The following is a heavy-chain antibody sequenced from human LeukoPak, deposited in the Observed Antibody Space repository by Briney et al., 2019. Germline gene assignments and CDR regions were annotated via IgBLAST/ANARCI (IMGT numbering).Heavy chain of an antibody. Sequence: PGGSLRLSCAASGFSFGGYGMHWVRQAPGKGLEWVAVISYDGSNKYYADSVKGRFTISRDNSKNTLYLQMNSLRAEDTAVYYCAKDALGGGYSYGLRYFDYWGQGTLVTVSS. CDR1: GFSFGGYG. J-gene: IGHJ4*02. D-gene: IGHD5-18*01. V-gene: IGHV3-30*18. CDR3: AKDALGGGYSYGLRYFDY. CDR2: ISYDGSNK.